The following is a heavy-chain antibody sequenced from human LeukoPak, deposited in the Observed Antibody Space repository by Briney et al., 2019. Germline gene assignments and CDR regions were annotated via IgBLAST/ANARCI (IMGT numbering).Heavy chain of an antibody. CDR3: AKWGDYDVLTGYYVPDY. CDR1: GFTFSNYA. Sequence: ASLRLSCAASGFTFSNYAMSWVRRAPGKGLVWVSAILCSGGSTYYADYVKGRFTVSRDNSKSTLCLQMNSLRAEDTALYYCAKWGDYDVLTGYYVPDYWGQGTLVTVSS. J-gene: IGHJ4*02. V-gene: IGHV3-23*01. D-gene: IGHD3-9*01. CDR2: ILCSGGST.